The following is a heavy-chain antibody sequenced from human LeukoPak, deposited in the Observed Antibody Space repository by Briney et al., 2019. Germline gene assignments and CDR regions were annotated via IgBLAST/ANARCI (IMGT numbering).Heavy chain of an antibody. CDR3: ARVGPRGYGDYFDY. CDR1: GFTFSDYY. J-gene: IGHJ4*02. Sequence: GGSLRLSCAASGFTFSDYYMSWVRQAPGKGLEWVPYISSSSGYTNYADSVKGRFTISRDNAKNSLYLQMNSLRADDTAVYYCARVGPRGYGDYFDYWGQGTLVTVSS. CDR2: ISSSSGYT. D-gene: IGHD4-17*01. V-gene: IGHV3-11*06.